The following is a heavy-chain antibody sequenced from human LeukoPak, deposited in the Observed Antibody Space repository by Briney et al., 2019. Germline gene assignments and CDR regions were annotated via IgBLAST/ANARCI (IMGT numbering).Heavy chain of an antibody. CDR1: GGSISSSGYY. V-gene: IGHV4-39*01. CDR3: ARRNYYDSSGFDY. Sequence: SETLSLTCTVSGGSISSSGYYWGWTRQPPGKGLEWIGSIYYSGSTYYNPSLKSRVTISVDTSKNQFSLKLSSVTAADTAVYYCARRNYYDSSGFDYWGQGTLVTVSS. J-gene: IGHJ4*02. D-gene: IGHD3-22*01. CDR2: IYYSGST.